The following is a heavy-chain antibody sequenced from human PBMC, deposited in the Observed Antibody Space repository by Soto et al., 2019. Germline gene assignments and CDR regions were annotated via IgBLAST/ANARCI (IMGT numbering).Heavy chain of an antibody. CDR1: GFIFGTHS. V-gene: IGHV3-21*01. CDR2: ISSSSRYI. CDR3: AIVLTRTAYSFDD. D-gene: IGHD2-21*02. Sequence: EVQLVESGGGLVKPGGSLRLSCAASGFIFGTHSMNWVRQAPGKGLQWVTSISSSSRYIYYADSVRGRFTISRDNANNSLSLQMNSLRADDTAVSYCAIVLTRTAYSFDDWGQGTLVTVSS. J-gene: IGHJ4*02.